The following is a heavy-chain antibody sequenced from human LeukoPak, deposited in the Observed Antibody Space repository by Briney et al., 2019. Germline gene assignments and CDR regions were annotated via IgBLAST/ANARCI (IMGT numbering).Heavy chain of an antibody. Sequence: GGSLRLSCAASGFTFSNYAMSWVRQAPGKGLECVSTITGSGVTTSYADSVKGRFTISRDNSKNMLFLQMNRLRVEDTALYYCAKWSSSHYVGYFDYWGQGSLVTVSS. J-gene: IGHJ4*02. CDR2: ITGSGVTT. CDR3: AKWSSSHYVGYFDY. D-gene: IGHD6-13*01. V-gene: IGHV3-23*01. CDR1: GFTFSNYA.